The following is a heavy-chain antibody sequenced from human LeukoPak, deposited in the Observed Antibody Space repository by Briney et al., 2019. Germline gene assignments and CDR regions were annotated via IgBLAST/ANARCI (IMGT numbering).Heavy chain of an antibody. D-gene: IGHD1-26*01. V-gene: IGHV4-59*01. CDR2: PYSGGNA. J-gene: IGHJ3*01. CDR1: GASTSAYY. CDR3: AHSKRGGGYYINAFAV. Sequence: PSETLSLTCTVSGASTSAYYWSWIRQPPGKGLEWIGYPYSGGNAIYNPSLKTRVTISIDTSENQFSLRLTSVTAADTAVYFCAHSKRGGGYYINAFAVWGQGTLVTISS.